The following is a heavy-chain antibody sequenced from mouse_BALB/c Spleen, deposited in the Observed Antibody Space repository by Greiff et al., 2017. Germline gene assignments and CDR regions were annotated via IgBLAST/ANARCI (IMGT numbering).Heavy chain of an antibody. V-gene: IGHV3-2*02. J-gene: IGHJ3*01. CDR1: GYSITSDYA. CDR3: AYNRYDGEGVLLAY. D-gene: IGHD2-14*01. Sequence: EVKLQESGPGLVKPSQSLSLTCTVTGYSITSDYAWNWIRQFPGNKLEWMGYISYNGSTSYNPTLKSRISITRDTSKNQFFLQLNSVTTEDTATDNCAYNRYDGEGVLLAYWGKGTLVTVSA. CDR2: ISYNGST.